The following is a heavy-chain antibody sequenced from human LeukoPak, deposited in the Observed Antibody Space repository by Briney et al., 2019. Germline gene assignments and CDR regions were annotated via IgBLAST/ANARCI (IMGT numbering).Heavy chain of an antibody. CDR3: ARGYSGYDNY. V-gene: IGHV3-30*04. D-gene: IGHD5-12*01. CDR1: GFTFSSYA. J-gene: IGHJ4*02. Sequence: GGSLRLSCAASGFTFSSYAMHWVRQAPGKGLEWVAVISYDGSNKYYADSVKGRFTISRDNSKNTLYLQMNSLRAEDTAVYYCARGYSGYDNYWGQGTLVTVSS. CDR2: ISYDGSNK.